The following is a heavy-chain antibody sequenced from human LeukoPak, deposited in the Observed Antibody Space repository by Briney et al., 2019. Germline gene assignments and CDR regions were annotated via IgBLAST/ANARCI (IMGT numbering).Heavy chain of an antibody. J-gene: IGHJ3*02. CDR3: AKDSTIITYRLGYDAFDI. V-gene: IGHV3-23*01. CDR2: ISGSGGTT. Sequence: GGSLRLSCAASGFTFSNYAMNWVRQAPGKGLGWVSRISGSGGTTYYADSVKGRFTISRDNSKTTLSLQMNSLRVEDTALYYCAKDSTIITYRLGYDAFDIWGQGAMVTVSS. D-gene: IGHD4-11*01. CDR1: GFTFSNYA.